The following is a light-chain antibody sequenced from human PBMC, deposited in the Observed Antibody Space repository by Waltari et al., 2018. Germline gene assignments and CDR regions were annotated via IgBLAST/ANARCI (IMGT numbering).Light chain of an antibody. V-gene: IGKV3-15*01. CDR1: QSVSSD. CDR3: QQYNNWPLYT. J-gene: IGKJ2*01. Sequence: EIVMTQSPSTLFVFPGASATLSCRSSQSVSSDLARYQQTPGQAPRLLSYATSTRATGIPARSIGSGSGTEFTLTISSLQSEDFAVYYCQQYNNWPLYTFGQGTKLKIK. CDR2: ATS.